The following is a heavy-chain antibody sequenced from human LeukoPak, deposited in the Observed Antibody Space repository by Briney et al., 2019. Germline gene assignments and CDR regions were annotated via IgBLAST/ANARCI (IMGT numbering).Heavy chain of an antibody. CDR1: GFTFSTYA. V-gene: IGHV3-23*01. Sequence: GGSLRLSCAASGFTFSTYAMSWVRQAPGKGLEWVSAISGGGGDIYYADSVKGRFTISRDNSKNTLYLQMNSLRVEDTAVYYCARSYVGADRYFDYWGQGTLVTVSS. D-gene: IGHD1-26*01. CDR3: ARSYVGADRYFDY. CDR2: ISGGGGDI. J-gene: IGHJ4*02.